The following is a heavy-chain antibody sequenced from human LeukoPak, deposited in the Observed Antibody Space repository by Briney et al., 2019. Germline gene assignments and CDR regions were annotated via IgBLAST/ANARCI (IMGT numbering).Heavy chain of an antibody. CDR1: GYTFTGDY. CDR2: INPNSGDT. CDR3: ARNQGGALDI. J-gene: IGHJ3*02. V-gene: IGHV1-2*02. Sequence: ASVKVSCKASGYTFTGDYMHWVRQAPGQGLEWMGWINPNSGDTKYAQKFQGRVTMTRDTSISTAYMELTRLRSDDTAVYYCARNQGGALDIWGQGTMVTVSS. D-gene: IGHD1-14*01.